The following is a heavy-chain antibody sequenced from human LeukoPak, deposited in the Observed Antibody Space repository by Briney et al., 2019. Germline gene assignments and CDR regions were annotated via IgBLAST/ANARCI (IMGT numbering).Heavy chain of an antibody. CDR3: ARDPNTYYYDSSGYYYYYYYYMDV. Sequence: GGSLRLSCAASGFTFSSYAMSWVRQAPGKGLERVSAISGSGGSTYYADSVKGRFIISRDNAKNSLYLQMNSLRAEDTAVYYCARDPNTYYYDSSGYYYYYYYYMDVWGKGTTVTVSS. CDR2: ISGSGGST. CDR1: GFTFSSYA. D-gene: IGHD3-22*01. V-gene: IGHV3-23*01. J-gene: IGHJ6*03.